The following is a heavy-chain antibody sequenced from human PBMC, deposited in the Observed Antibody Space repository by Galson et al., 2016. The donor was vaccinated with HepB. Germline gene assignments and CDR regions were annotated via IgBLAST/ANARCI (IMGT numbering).Heavy chain of an antibody. CDR2: ISSSAYST. CDR3: AKEEWDLFLLPFDF. V-gene: IGHV3-23*01. CDR1: GFTFSSYA. Sequence: SLRLSCAASGFTFSSYAMSWVRQAPGKGLEWVSAISSSAYSTYYADSVKGRFTISRDNSKNTLYPQMNSLRAEDTAVYFCAKEEWDLFLLPFDFWGQGTLVTVSS. J-gene: IGHJ4*02. D-gene: IGHD3-10*01.